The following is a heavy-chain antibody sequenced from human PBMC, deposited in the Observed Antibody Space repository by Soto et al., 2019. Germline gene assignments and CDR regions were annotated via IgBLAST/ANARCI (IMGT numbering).Heavy chain of an antibody. Sequence: GGSLRLSCAASGFSFSSYGMHWVRQAPGKGLEWVALISYDGSNKYYADSVKGRFTISRDNSKNTLYLQMNSLRAEDTAVYYCAREHYGSGSYLDYYYGMDVWGQGTTVTVSS. CDR3: AREHYGSGSYLDYYYGMDV. CDR1: GFSFSSYG. J-gene: IGHJ6*02. D-gene: IGHD3-10*01. CDR2: ISYDGSNK. V-gene: IGHV3-30*03.